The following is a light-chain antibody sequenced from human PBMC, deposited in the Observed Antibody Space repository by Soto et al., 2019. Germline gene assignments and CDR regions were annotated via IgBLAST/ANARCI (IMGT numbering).Light chain of an antibody. CDR1: QGISSY. Sequence: DIQLTQSPSFLSASVGDRVTITCRASQGISSYLNWYQQKPGKAPKLLIYAASSLQSGVPSRFSGSGSGTEFTLTISSLQPDDFATYYCQHYNSYSEAFGQGTKVDIK. CDR3: QHYNSYSEA. J-gene: IGKJ1*01. CDR2: AAS. V-gene: IGKV1-9*01.